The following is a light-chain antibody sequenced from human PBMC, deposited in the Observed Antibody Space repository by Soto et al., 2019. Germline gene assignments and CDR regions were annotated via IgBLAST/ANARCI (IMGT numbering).Light chain of an antibody. CDR1: SSDVGNYNL. V-gene: IGLV2-23*02. J-gene: IGLJ2*01. CDR2: EVT. Sequence: QSALAQPASVSGSPGQSITISCTGTSSDVGNYNLVSWYQQHPGKAPKVMIYEVTRRPSGVSNRFSGSKSGNTASLTISGLQADDEADYYCCSYAGGSTVVFGGGTQLTVL. CDR3: CSYAGGSTVV.